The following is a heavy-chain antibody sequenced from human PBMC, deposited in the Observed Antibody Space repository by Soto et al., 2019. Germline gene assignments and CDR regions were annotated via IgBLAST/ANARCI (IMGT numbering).Heavy chain of an antibody. CDR2: ITWNSGSI. Sequence: PGGSLRLSCAASGSTFHDYAMHWVRQGQGKGLEWVSGITWNSGSIDYADSVKGRFTISRDNAKNSLYLQMNSLRPEDTALYYCAKDIREYSSGWTYFDYWGHGTLVTVSS. CDR1: GSTFHDYA. J-gene: IGHJ4*01. CDR3: AKDIREYSSGWTYFDY. V-gene: IGHV3-9*01. D-gene: IGHD6-19*01.